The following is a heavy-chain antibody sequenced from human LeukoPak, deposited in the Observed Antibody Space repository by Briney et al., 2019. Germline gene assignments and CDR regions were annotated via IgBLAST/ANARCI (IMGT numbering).Heavy chain of an antibody. CDR2: IRYDGSNK. Sequence: PGGSLRLSRAASGFTFSSYGMHWVRQAPGKGLEWVAFIRYDGSNKYYADSVKGRFTISRDNAKNSLYLQMNSLRAEDTAVYYCARPGVKYQSTGEGFDYWGQGTLVTVSS. CDR1: GFTFSSYG. J-gene: IGHJ4*02. V-gene: IGHV3-30*02. D-gene: IGHD2-2*01. CDR3: ARPGVKYQSTGEGFDY.